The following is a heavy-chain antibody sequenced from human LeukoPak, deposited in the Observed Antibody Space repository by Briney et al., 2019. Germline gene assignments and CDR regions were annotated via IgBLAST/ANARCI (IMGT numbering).Heavy chain of an antibody. Sequence: GGSLRLSCAASGFAFSSYWMSWVRQAPGKGLEWVANIKQDGSEKYYVDSVKGRFTISRDNAKDSLFLQMNSLRAEDTAVYYCAKAHPGFDYWGQGALVTVSS. CDR2: IKQDGSEK. CDR1: GFAFSSYW. CDR3: AKAHPGFDY. V-gene: IGHV3-7*02. J-gene: IGHJ4*02.